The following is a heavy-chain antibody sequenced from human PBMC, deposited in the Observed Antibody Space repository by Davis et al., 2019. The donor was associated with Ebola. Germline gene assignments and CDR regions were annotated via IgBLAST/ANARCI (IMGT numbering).Heavy chain of an antibody. CDR1: GGSISSRSYY. J-gene: IGHJ4*02. D-gene: IGHD1-26*01. CDR3: ARETFFSGSYHFDY. Sequence: MPSETLSLTCTVSGGSISSRSYYWGWIRQPPGKGLEWIGSIYYSGSTYYNPSLKSRVTISVDKSKNQFSLKLSSVTAADTAVYYCARETFFSGSYHFDYWGQGTLVTVSS. V-gene: IGHV4-39*07. CDR2: IYYSGST.